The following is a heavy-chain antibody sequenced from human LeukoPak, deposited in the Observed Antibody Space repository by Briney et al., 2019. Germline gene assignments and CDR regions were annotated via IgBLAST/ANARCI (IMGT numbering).Heavy chain of an antibody. Sequence: SETLSLTCTVSGGSISSYYWSWIRQPPGKGLEWIGYIYYSGSTNYNPSLKSRVTISVDTSKNQFSLKLSSVTAADTAVYYCARVMSTTVTTLGAFDIWGQGTMVTVSS. CDR3: ARVMSTTVTTLGAFDI. V-gene: IGHV4-59*01. CDR2: IYYSGST. CDR1: GGSISSYY. D-gene: IGHD4-17*01. J-gene: IGHJ3*02.